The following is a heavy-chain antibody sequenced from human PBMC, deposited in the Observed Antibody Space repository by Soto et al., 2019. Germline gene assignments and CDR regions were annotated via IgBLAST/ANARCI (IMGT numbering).Heavy chain of an antibody. CDR1: GFTFSSYG. Sequence: PGGSLRLSCAASGFTFSSYGMHWVRQAPGKGLEWVAVIWYDGSNKYYADSVKGRFTISRDNSKNTLYLQMNSLRAEDTAVYYCARESRYDSYFDYWGQGTLVTVSS. CDR2: IWYDGSNK. D-gene: IGHD3-3*01. V-gene: IGHV3-33*01. CDR3: ARESRYDSYFDY. J-gene: IGHJ4*02.